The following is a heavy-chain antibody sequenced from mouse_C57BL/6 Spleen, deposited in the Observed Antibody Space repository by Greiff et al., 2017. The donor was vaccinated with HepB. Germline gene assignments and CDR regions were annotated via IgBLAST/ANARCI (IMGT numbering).Heavy chain of an antibody. CDR1: GYTFTSYT. D-gene: IGHD2-1*01. Sequence: VQLQESGAELARPGASVKMSCKASGYTFTSYTMHWVKQRPGQGLEWIGYINPSSGYTKYNQKFKDKATLTADKSSSTAYMQLSSLTSEDSAVYYCAIYYGNYFDYWGQGTTLTVSS. CDR3: AIYYGNYFDY. J-gene: IGHJ2*01. V-gene: IGHV1-4*01. CDR2: INPSSGYT.